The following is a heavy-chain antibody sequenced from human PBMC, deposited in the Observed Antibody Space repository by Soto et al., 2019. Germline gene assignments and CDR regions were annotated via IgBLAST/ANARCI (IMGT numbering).Heavy chain of an antibody. Sequence: ASVKVSCKASGYTFTSYGISWVRQAPGQGLEWMGWISAYNGNTNYAQKLQGRVTMTTDTSTSTAYMELRSLRSDDTAVYYCARVGYGDLGGYYYYGMDVWGQGTTVTVS. CDR2: ISAYNGNT. J-gene: IGHJ6*02. CDR3: ARVGYGDLGGYYYYGMDV. D-gene: IGHD4-17*01. V-gene: IGHV1-18*01. CDR1: GYTFTSYG.